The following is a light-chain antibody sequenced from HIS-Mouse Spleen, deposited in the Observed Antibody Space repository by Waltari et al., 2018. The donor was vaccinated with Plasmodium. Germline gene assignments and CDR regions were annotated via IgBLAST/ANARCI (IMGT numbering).Light chain of an antibody. J-gene: IGKJ1*01. CDR2: AAS. CDR1: QSIRSS. V-gene: IGKV1-39*01. CDR3: QQSYSTPWT. Sequence: DIQMTQSPSSLSASVGDRVTITCRARQSIRSSLNWYQQKPGKAPKLLIYAASSLQSWVPSRFSGSGSGTDFTLTISSLQPEDFATYYCQQSYSTPWTFGQGTKVEIK.